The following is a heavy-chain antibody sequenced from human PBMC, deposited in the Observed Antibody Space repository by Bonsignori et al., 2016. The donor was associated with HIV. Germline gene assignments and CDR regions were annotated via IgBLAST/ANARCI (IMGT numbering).Heavy chain of an antibody. Sequence: QVQLQQWGAGLLKPSETLSLTCAVYGGSFSDYYWTWIRQPPGKGLEWIGEINHSGITNYNPSLKSRVSISVDTSKNQFSLNLTSVSAADTAVYYCARPSSGVVSFWGQGTLVTVSS. CDR1: GGSFSDYY. V-gene: IGHV4-34*01. CDR2: INHSGIT. CDR3: ARPSSGVVSF. J-gene: IGHJ4*02. D-gene: IGHD5/OR15-5a*01.